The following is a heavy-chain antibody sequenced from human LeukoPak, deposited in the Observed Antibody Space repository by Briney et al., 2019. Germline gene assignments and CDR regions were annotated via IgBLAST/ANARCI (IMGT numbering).Heavy chain of an antibody. J-gene: IGHJ6*04. D-gene: IGHD3-10*01. CDR1: GFTFSSYG. Sequence: GRSLRLSCAASGFTFSSYGMHWVRQAPGKGLEWVAVIWYDGSNKYYADSVKGRFTISRDNSKNTLYLQMNSLRAEDTAVYYCAKDAARQYGSGSYNYYYGMDVWGKGTTVTVSS. CDR3: AKDAARQYGSGSYNYYYGMDV. V-gene: IGHV3-33*06. CDR2: IWYDGSNK.